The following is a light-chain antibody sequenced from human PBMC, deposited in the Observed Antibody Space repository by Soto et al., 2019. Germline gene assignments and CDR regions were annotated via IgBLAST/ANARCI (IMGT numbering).Light chain of an antibody. CDR1: STDFVSYNR. J-gene: IGLJ1*01. Sequence: VLTQPPSVSGSPGQSVTTSCTGTSTDFVSYNRVSWYQQPPGTAPKLMIYEVSKRPSGVPDRFSGSKSGNTASLTISGLQAADEADYYCSLYTSENAYVFGTGTKVTVL. CDR2: EVS. V-gene: IGLV2-18*01. CDR3: SLYTSENAYV.